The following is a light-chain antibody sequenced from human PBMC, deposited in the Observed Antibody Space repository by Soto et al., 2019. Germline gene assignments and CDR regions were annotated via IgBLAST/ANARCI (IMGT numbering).Light chain of an antibody. CDR2: EVS. CDR1: SSDVGGYNF. Sequence: QSALTQPASVSGSPGQSITISCTGTSSDVGGYNFVSWYQQYPGKAPKLMIYEVSNRPSGVSIRFSGSKSGNTASLTISGLQAEDEADYYCNSYTSTSTRVVFGGGTKLTVL. CDR3: NSYTSTSTRVV. J-gene: IGLJ2*01. V-gene: IGLV2-14*01.